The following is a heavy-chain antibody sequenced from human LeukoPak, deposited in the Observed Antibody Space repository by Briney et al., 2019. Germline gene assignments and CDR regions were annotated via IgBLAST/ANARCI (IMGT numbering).Heavy chain of an antibody. Sequence: PGGSLRLSCAASGFTFSRYWMIWVRQAPGKGLECVANIKQHGSDKYCVDSVKGRFTNSRDNGKNSLYLQMNSRRAEDTAVYYCARQPVGLWSGYSQYYFDLGGQGPLVSVSS. CDR3: ARQPVGLWSGYSQYYFDL. D-gene: IGHD3-3*01. V-gene: IGHV3-7*01. CDR1: GFTFSRYW. CDR2: IKQHGSDK. J-gene: IGHJ4*02.